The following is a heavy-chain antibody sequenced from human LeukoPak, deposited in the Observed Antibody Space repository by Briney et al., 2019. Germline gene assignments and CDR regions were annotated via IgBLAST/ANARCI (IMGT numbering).Heavy chain of an antibody. D-gene: IGHD6-13*01. V-gene: IGHV1-2*02. J-gene: IGHJ5*02. Sequence: VASVKVSCKASGYTFTGYYMHWVRQAPGQGLEWMGWINPNSGGTNYAQKFQGRVTMTRDTSISTAYMELSRLRSEDTAVYYCARQAAAGKGGWFDPWGQGTLVTVSS. CDR1: GYTFTGYY. CDR3: ARQAAAGKGGWFDP. CDR2: INPNSGGT.